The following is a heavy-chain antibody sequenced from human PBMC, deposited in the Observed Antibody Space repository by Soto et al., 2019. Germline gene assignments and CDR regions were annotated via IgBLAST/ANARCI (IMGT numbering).Heavy chain of an antibody. J-gene: IGHJ6*02. D-gene: IGHD6-13*01. CDR2: ISGSGGST. CDR1: GFTFSSYA. CDR3: ARDRGIAALSNYYYGMDV. V-gene: IGHV3-23*01. Sequence: EVQLLESGGGLVQPGGSLRLSCAASGFTFSSYAMSWVRQAPGKGLEWVSAISGSGGSTYYADSVKGRFTISRDNSKNTLYLQMNSLRAEDTAVYYCARDRGIAALSNYYYGMDVWGQGTTVTVSS.